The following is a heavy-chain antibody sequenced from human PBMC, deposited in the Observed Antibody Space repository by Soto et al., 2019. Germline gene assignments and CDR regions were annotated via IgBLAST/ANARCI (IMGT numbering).Heavy chain of an antibody. CDR1: GGSFSGYF. CDR3: ARLDVVAGRGGTYYQYYGMDV. CDR2: INHSGTT. Sequence: PSETLSLTCGGYGGSFSGYFWSWIRQPPGKGLEWIGQINHSGTTNYNPSLKSRVTISADTSKNQFSLNLRSVNAADTAVYYCARLDVVAGRGGTYYQYYGMDVWGQGTTVTVSS. V-gene: IGHV4-34*01. J-gene: IGHJ6*02. D-gene: IGHD5-12*01.